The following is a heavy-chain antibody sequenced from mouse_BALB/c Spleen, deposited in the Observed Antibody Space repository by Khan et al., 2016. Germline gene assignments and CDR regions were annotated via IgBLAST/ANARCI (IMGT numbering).Heavy chain of an antibody. V-gene: IGHV3-1*02. CDR1: DYSITSGYS. CDR2: IHYSGGT. J-gene: IGHJ4*01. CDR3: TRSHGYYAMDY. Sequence: EVQLQESGPDLVKPSQSLSLTCTVTDYSITSGYSWHWIRQFPGNKLEWMGYIHYSGGTKYIPSLKSRISITRDTSKNQFFLQLNSVHPEDRATYYCTRSHGYYAMDYWGQGTSVTVSS.